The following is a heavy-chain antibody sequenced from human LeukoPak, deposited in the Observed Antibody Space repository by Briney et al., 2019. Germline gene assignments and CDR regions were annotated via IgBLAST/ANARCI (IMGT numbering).Heavy chain of an antibody. CDR1: GDTFNSYA. V-gene: IGHV1-69*06. Sequence: SVKVSCKVSGDTFNSYAVAWVRQAPGQGLEWMGLIIPAFGTTHYAQRFQGRVTITSDKSTTTAYMELGSLRFEDTAVYYCAREYYGSGSYYDGYYFDFWGQGTLVTVSS. CDR2: IIPAFGTT. J-gene: IGHJ4*02. D-gene: IGHD3-10*01. CDR3: AREYYGSGSYYDGYYFDF.